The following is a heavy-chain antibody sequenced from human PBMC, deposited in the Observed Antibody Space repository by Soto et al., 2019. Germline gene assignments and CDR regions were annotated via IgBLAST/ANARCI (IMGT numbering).Heavy chain of an antibody. Sequence: GGSLRLSCAASGFTFSNYGMHWVRQAPGKGLEWVAVISYDGSNKYYADSVKGRFTISRDNSKNTLYLQINSLRAEDTAVYYCAKALRITGTFDYWGQGTLVTVSS. J-gene: IGHJ4*02. V-gene: IGHV3-30*18. CDR3: AKALRITGTFDY. CDR1: GFTFSNYG. D-gene: IGHD1-20*01. CDR2: ISYDGSNK.